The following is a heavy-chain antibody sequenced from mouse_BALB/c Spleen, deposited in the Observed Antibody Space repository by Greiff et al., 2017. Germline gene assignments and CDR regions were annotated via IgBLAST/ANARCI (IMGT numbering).Heavy chain of an antibody. CDR1: GYSFTSYY. Sequence: LVESGPELMKPGASVKISCKASGYSFTSYYMHWVKQSHGKSLEWIGYIDPFNGGTSYNQKFKGKATLTVDKSSSTAYMHLSSLTSEDSAVYYCARRGLLPAWFAYWGQGTLVTVSA. D-gene: IGHD2-3*01. V-gene: IGHV1S135*01. CDR2: IDPFNGGT. CDR3: ARRGLLPAWFAY. J-gene: IGHJ3*01.